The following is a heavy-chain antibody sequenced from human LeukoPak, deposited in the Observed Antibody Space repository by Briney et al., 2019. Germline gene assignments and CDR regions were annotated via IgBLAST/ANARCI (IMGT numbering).Heavy chain of an antibody. CDR1: GGTFSSYA. D-gene: IGHD3-10*01. CDR2: IIPIFGTA. Sequence: ASVKVSCKASGGTFSSYAISWVRQAPGQGLEWMGGIIPIFGTANYAQKFQGRVTITADESTSTAYMELSSLRSEDTAVYYCARVRNREVRGVIITGGLPWGYMDVRGKGTTVTISS. J-gene: IGHJ6*03. V-gene: IGHV1-69*13. CDR3: ARVRNREVRGVIITGGLPWGYMDV.